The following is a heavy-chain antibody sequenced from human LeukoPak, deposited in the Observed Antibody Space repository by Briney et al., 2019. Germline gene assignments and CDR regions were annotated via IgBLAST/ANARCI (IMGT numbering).Heavy chain of an antibody. Sequence: SEILSLTCTVSGDSMTSYYWSWIRQSAEKGLEWIGRIYTTGTTNYNPSLKGRVTVSVDTSKNQFFLKLRSVTAADTAVYYCARDVGASNFDSWGQGVQVTVSS. J-gene: IGHJ4*02. D-gene: IGHD1-26*01. CDR3: ARDVGASNFDS. V-gene: IGHV4-4*07. CDR2: IYTTGTT. CDR1: GDSMTSYY.